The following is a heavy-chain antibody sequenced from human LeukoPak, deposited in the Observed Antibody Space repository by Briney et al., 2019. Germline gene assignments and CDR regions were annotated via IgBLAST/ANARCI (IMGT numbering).Heavy chain of an antibody. CDR2: IYYSGST. J-gene: IGHJ4*02. D-gene: IGHD3-10*01. CDR3: ARGGDRSFDY. V-gene: IGHV4-39*07. Sequence: PSETLSLTCTVSGGSISNSTYYWAWIRQPPGKGLEWIGSIYYSGSTYYNPSLKSRVTISVDTSKNQFSLQLSSVTAADTAMYYCARGGDRSFDYWGQGTLVTVSS. CDR1: GGSISNSTYY.